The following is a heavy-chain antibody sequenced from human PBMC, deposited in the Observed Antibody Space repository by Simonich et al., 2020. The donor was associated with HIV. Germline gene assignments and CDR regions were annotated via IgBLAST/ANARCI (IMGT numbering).Heavy chain of an antibody. V-gene: IGHV5-51*03. CDR2: IYPGDSDT. D-gene: IGHD6-19*01. J-gene: IGHJ3*02. CDR1: GYNFPNYW. Sequence: EVQLVQSGAAVKKPGESLKISCKGSGYNFPNYWIGWGRQMPGKGLEWMGIIYPGDSDTTYSPSFQGQVTISADKSISTAYLQWSSLKASDTAMYYCVRRMAGTDAFDIWGQGTMVTVSS. CDR3: VRRMAGTDAFDI.